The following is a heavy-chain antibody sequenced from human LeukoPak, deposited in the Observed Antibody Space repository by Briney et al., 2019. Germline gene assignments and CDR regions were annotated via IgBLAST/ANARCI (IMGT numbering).Heavy chain of an antibody. CDR3: VRSQWSSWFFDY. Sequence: ASVKVSCKASGYTFPSYGISWVRQAPGQGLEWMGWISVYNGNTNYAQKFRGRVTMTTDTSTKTAYMELRSLRFDDTAVYYCVRSQWSSWFFDYWGQGILVTVSS. J-gene: IGHJ4*02. CDR2: ISVYNGNT. V-gene: IGHV1-18*01. D-gene: IGHD6-13*01. CDR1: GYTFPSYG.